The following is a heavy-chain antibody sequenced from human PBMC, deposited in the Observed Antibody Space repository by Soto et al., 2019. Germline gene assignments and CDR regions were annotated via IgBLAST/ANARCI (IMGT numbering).Heavy chain of an antibody. J-gene: IGHJ6*02. Sequence: ASVKVSCKASGDTFTSYYMHWVRQAPGQGLEWMGIINPSGGTSYAQKFRGRVTMTRDTSTSTAYMELSSLRSEDTAVYYCARLHGSGSYYSYYYYGMDVWGQGTTVTVSS. D-gene: IGHD3-10*01. CDR2: INPSGGT. CDR1: GDTFTSYY. V-gene: IGHV1-46*01. CDR3: ARLHGSGSYYSYYYYGMDV.